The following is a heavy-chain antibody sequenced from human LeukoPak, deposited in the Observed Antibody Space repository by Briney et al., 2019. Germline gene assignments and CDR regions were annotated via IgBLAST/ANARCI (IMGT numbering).Heavy chain of an antibody. CDR2: INPGDTNI. Sequence: GESLKISCKGSGYSFTNYWIGWVRQMPGKGLEWMGMINPGDTNIAYSPSFQGQVTISADRSISTAYLQWSSLKASDTAMYYCARPRRAERDEGFWGQGTLVTVSS. J-gene: IGHJ4*02. V-gene: IGHV5-51*01. CDR3: ARPRRAERDEGF. CDR1: GYSFTNYW. D-gene: IGHD1-1*01.